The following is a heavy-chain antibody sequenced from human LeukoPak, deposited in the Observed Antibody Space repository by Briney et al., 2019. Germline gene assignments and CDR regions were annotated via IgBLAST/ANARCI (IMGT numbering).Heavy chain of an antibody. J-gene: IGHJ5*02. D-gene: IGHD3-22*01. V-gene: IGHV4-4*07. CDR3: ARDLRRKGSGYYDNWFDP. CDR2: IYTSGST. CDR1: GGSFSGYY. Sequence: PSETLSLTCAVYGGSFSGYYWSWIRQPAGKGLEWIGRIYTSGSTNYNPSLKSRVTMSVDTSKNQFSLKLSSVTAADTAVYYCARDLRRKGSGYYDNWFDPWGQGTLVTVSS.